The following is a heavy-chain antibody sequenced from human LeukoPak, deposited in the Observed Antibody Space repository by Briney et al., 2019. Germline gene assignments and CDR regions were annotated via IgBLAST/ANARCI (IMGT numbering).Heavy chain of an antibody. CDR3: ARSTVTTYYNWFDP. J-gene: IGHJ5*02. V-gene: IGHV1-46*01. CDR1: GYTFTSYY. CDR2: INPSGGST. D-gene: IGHD4-17*01. Sequence: ASVKVSCKASGYTFTSYYMHWVRQAPGQGLEWMGIINPSGGSTSYAQKFQGRVTITADESTSTAYMELSSLRSEDTAVYYCARSTVTTYYNWFDPWGQGTLVTVSS.